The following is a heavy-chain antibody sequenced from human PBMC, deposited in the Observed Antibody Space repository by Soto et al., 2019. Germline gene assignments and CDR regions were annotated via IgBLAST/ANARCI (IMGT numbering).Heavy chain of an antibody. V-gene: IGHV3-30*18. CDR2: ISYDGSNK. CDR1: GFTFSTYG. CDR3: AKDTSQMAAIGLLDY. Sequence: PGGSLRLSCAASGFTFSTYGMHWLRQAPGKGLEWVAVISYDGSNKYYVDSVKGRFTISRDNSKNTLYLQMNSLRAEDTAVYYCAKDTSQMAAIGLLDYWGQGT. J-gene: IGHJ4*02. D-gene: IGHD6-19*01.